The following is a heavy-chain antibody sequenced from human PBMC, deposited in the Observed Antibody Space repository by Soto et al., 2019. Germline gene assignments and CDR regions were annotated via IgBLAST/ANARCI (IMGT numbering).Heavy chain of an antibody. J-gene: IGHJ4*02. V-gene: IGHV4-4*02. D-gene: IGHD1-26*01. CDR2: IFHSGST. CDR3: AHRPIVGAAI. CDR1: GGSISNSNW. Sequence: SETLSLTCAVFGGSISNSNWWTWVRQPPGKGLDWIGEIFHSGSTNYNSALMGRVTISVDKANNQFSLKLSSVTAADTAVYYCAHRPIVGAAIWGQGTLVTV.